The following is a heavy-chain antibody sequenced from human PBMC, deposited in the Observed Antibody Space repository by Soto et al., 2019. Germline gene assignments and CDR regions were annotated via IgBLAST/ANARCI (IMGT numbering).Heavy chain of an antibody. J-gene: IGHJ5*02. CDR3: ARRERYYGSPGWFDP. CDR2: VYYNENT. D-gene: IGHD3-10*01. CDR1: GGSISSFAYY. Sequence: SETLSLTCTVSGGSISSFAYYWGWIRQPPGKGLEWIGTVYYNENTYYNPSLKSRVTISVDTAKNQFSLNLRSVTAADTAIFFCARRERYYGSPGWFDPWGQGTLVTVSS. V-gene: IGHV4-39*01.